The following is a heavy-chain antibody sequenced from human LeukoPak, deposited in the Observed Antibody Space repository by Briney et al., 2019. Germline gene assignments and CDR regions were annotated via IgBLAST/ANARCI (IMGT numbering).Heavy chain of an antibody. CDR3: ARGDCSSTSCYSANWFDP. J-gene: IGHJ5*02. V-gene: IGHV6-1*01. D-gene: IGHD2-2*02. Sequence: SQTLSLTCAISGDSVSSNSAAWNWIRQSPSRGLEWQGRTYYRSKWYNDYAVSVKSRITINPDTSKNQFSLQLNSVTPEDTAVYYCARGDCSSTSCYSANWFDPWGQGTLVTVSS. CDR2: TYYRSKWYN. CDR1: GDSVSSNSAA.